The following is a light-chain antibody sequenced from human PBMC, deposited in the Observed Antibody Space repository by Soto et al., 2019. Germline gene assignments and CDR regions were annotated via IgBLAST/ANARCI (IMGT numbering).Light chain of an antibody. CDR1: SSDVGDYNY. J-gene: IGLJ2*01. V-gene: IGLV2-14*01. CDR3: SSYTRTSTVL. CDR2: EVS. Sequence: QSVLTQPASVSGSPGQSITISCAGSSSDVGDYNYVSWYQQYSGKPPRLMLYEVSHRPSGVSNRFSGSKSGNTASLTISGLQAEDEADYYCSSYTRTSTVLFGGGTKLTVL.